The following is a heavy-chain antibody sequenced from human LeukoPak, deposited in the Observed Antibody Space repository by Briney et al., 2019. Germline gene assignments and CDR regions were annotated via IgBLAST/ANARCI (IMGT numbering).Heavy chain of an antibody. J-gene: IGHJ1*01. CDR1: GNSIRSSSYY. V-gene: IGHV4-39*01. CDR2: IYYSGST. Sequence: PSETLSLTCTVSGNSIRSSSYYWGWIRQSPEKGLEWIVSIYYSGSTYYSASFKSRVTISVDTSQNQFSLKLRSVTAADRAVYYCASRYYYDTRGYFLHWGQGTLVTVSS. CDR3: ASRYYYDTRGYFLH. D-gene: IGHD3-22*01.